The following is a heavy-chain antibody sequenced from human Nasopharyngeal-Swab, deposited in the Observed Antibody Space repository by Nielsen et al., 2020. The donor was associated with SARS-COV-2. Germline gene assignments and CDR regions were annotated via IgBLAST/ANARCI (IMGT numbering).Heavy chain of an antibody. J-gene: IGHJ6*02. CDR2: IYPGDSDT. Sequence: GESLKISCKGSGYSFTSYWIGWVRQMPGKGLEWMGIIYPGDSDTRYSPSFQGQVTISADKSISTAYLQWSSLKASDTAMYYCASNLAVADNLWYYGMDVWGQGTTVTVSS. CDR1: GYSFTSYW. CDR3: ASNLAVADNLWYYGMDV. D-gene: IGHD6-19*01. V-gene: IGHV5-51*01.